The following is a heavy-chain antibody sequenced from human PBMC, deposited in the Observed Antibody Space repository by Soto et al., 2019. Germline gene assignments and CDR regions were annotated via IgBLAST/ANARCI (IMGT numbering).Heavy chain of an antibody. CDR2: IYYSGST. V-gene: IGHV4-39*01. D-gene: IGHD6-19*01. Sequence: QLQLQESGPGLVKPSETLSLTCTVSGGSISSSSYYWGWIRQPPGKGLEWIGSIYYSGSTYHHPSLKSRVTRSVDTSKNQFSLQLSSVTAADTAVYYCARTVHSSGWYGDDAFDIWGQGTMVTVSS. CDR1: GGSISSSSYY. CDR3: ARTVHSSGWYGDDAFDI. J-gene: IGHJ3*02.